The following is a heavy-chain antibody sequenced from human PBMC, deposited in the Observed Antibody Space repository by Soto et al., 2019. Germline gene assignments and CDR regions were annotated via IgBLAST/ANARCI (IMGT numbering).Heavy chain of an antibody. Sequence: GGSLRLSCAASGFTFSSYAMSWVRQAPGKGLEWVSAISGSGGSTYYADSVKGRFTISRDNSKNTLYLQMNSLRAEDTAVYYCANLRPPGVYSSGWFPRDYWGQGTLVTVSS. J-gene: IGHJ4*02. CDR3: ANLRPPGVYSSGWFPRDY. CDR2: ISGSGGST. CDR1: GFTFSSYA. V-gene: IGHV3-23*01. D-gene: IGHD6-19*01.